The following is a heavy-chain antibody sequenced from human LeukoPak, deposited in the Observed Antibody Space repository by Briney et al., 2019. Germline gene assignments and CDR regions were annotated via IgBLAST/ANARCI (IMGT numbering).Heavy chain of an antibody. D-gene: IGHD2-2*01. CDR1: GGSISSYY. CDR3: ARARRECSSTSCQGSFDY. Sequence: PSETLSLTCTVSGGSISSYYWSRIRQPPGKGLEWIGYIYYSGSTNYNPSLKSRVTISVDTSKNQFSLKLSSVTAADTAVYYCARARRECSSTSCQGSFDYWGQGTLVTVSS. CDR2: IYYSGST. J-gene: IGHJ4*02. V-gene: IGHV4-59*01.